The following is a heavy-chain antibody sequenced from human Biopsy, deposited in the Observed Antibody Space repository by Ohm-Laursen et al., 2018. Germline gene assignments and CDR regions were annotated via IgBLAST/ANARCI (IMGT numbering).Heavy chain of an antibody. V-gene: IGHV4-59*07. CDR2: IYYSGTT. Sequence: TLSLTCTVSGGSISSDHWSWIRQTPGKGLEWIGHIYYSGTTNYNPSLKSRVTISVDTSKNQFSLRLTSVTAADTAVYYCARATNSTGWPYYYFYGRDVWGQGAKVTVSS. CDR3: ARATNSTGWPYYYFYGRDV. J-gene: IGHJ6*02. D-gene: IGHD2/OR15-2a*01. CDR1: GGSISSDH.